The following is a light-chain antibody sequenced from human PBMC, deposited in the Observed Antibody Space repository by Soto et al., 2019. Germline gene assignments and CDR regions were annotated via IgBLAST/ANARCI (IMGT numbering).Light chain of an antibody. CDR3: WSYAGRNTYV. Sequence: QSVLTQPPSASGSPGQSVSICCTGSSXNVGGYNYVSWYQQHPGKAPRLIIYEVDKRPSGVPDRFSGSKAGSTASLTVSGLQADDEADYYCWSYAGRNTYVFGPGTKVTV. CDR2: EVD. J-gene: IGLJ1*01. V-gene: IGLV2-8*01. CDR1: SXNVGGYNY.